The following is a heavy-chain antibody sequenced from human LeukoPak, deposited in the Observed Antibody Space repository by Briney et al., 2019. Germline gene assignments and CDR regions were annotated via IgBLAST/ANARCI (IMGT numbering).Heavy chain of an antibody. V-gene: IGHV3-21*01. Sequence: GGSLRLSCAASGFTFSSYSMNWVRQAPGKGLEWVSSISSSSSYIYYADSVKGRFTISRDNAKNSLYLQMNSLRAEDTAVYYCARGKGDLNWLDPWGQGTLVTVSS. CDR1: GFTFSSYS. CDR2: ISSSSSYI. CDR3: ARGKGDLNWLDP. D-gene: IGHD3-10*01. J-gene: IGHJ5*02.